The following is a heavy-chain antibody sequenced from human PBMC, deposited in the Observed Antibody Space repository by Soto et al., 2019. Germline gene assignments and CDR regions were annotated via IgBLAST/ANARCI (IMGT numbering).Heavy chain of an antibody. CDR3: VRSPTLQLLHPGYFDY. CDR1: GFSFPSYWIGHW. D-gene: IGHD4-4*01. CDR2: IYPGDSDT. V-gene: IGHV5-51*01. J-gene: IGHJ4*02. Sequence: GESLKISCKGSGFSFPSYWIGHWIGWVRQTPGKGLEWMGIIYPGDSDTRYSPSFQGQVTISADKSINTAYLQWSSLKASDTAMYYCVRSPTLQLLHPGYFDYWGQGTLVTVSS.